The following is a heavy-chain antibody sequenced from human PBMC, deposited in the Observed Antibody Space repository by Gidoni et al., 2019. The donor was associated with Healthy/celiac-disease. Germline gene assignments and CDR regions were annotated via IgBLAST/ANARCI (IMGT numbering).Heavy chain of an antibody. CDR2: ISSSGSTI. Sequence: QVQLVESGGGLVKPGGSLRLSCAASGFTFSDYYMSWLRQAPGKGLEWVSYISSSGSTIYYADSVKGRFTISRDNAKNSLYLQMNSLRAEDTAVYYCAREQDTYYDYVWGSYRTNDAFDIWGQGTMVTVSS. D-gene: IGHD3-16*02. J-gene: IGHJ3*02. V-gene: IGHV3-11*01. CDR3: AREQDTYYDYVWGSYRTNDAFDI. CDR1: GFTFSDYY.